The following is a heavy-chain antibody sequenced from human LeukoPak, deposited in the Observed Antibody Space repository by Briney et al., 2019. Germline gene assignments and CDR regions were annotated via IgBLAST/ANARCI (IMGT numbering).Heavy chain of an antibody. Sequence: ASVKVSCKASGYTFTGYYMHWVRQAPGQGLEWMGRINPNSGGTNYAQNFQGRVTMTRDTSIGTAYMELSRLTSDDTAVYYCTKSSTRNENWFDPWGQGTLVTVSS. CDR2: INPNSGGT. J-gene: IGHJ5*02. V-gene: IGHV1-2*06. CDR3: TKSSTRNENWFDP. D-gene: IGHD2-2*01. CDR1: GYTFTGYY.